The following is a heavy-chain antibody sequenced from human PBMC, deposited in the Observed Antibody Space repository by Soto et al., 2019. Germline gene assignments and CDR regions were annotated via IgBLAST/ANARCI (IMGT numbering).Heavy chain of an antibody. CDR3: AHSLIGYYYDSSGSNWFDP. J-gene: IGHJ5*02. D-gene: IGHD3-22*01. V-gene: IGHV2-5*02. CDR2: IYWDDDK. Sequence: QITLKESGPTLVKPTQTLTLTCTFSGFSLSTSGVGVGWIRQPPGKALEWLALIYWDDDKRYSPSLKSRLTITTDTPXXXVXVTMTNMDPVDTATYYCAHSLIGYYYDSSGSNWFDPWGQGTLVIVSS. CDR1: GFSLSTSGVG.